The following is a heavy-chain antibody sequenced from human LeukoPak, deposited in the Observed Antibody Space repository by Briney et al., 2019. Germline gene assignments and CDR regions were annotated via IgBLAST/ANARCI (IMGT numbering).Heavy chain of an antibody. V-gene: IGHV3-21*03. CDR1: GFTFSDYT. J-gene: IGHJ4*02. CDR2: ISSSSTSI. Sequence: PGGSLRLSCAASGFTFSDYTMNWVRQAPGKGLEWVSSISSSSTSIYYADSVKGRFTISRDNAKNSLYLQMNSLRAEDTAMYYCARDFAVMAYWGQGTLVTVPS. D-gene: IGHD2-21*01. CDR3: ARDFAVMAY.